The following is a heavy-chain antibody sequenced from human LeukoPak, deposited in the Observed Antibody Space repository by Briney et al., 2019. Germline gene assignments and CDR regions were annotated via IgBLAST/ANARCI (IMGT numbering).Heavy chain of an antibody. CDR2: ILYHGNTA. J-gene: IGHJ3*02. CDR1: GFTFSRYW. V-gene: IGHV3-30*03. Sequence: PGGSLRLSCAVSGFTFSRYWMSWARQTPGKGLEWVALILYHGNTAYYADSVRGRFTISRDNSENTVYLQMSSLRAEDTAVYYCARRGCSDGSCPNTYDIWGQGTMVTVSS. CDR3: ARRGCSDGSCPNTYDI. D-gene: IGHD2-15*01.